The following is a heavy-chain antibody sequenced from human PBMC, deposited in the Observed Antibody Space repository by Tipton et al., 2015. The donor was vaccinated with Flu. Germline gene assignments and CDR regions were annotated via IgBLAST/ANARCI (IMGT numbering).Heavy chain of an antibody. D-gene: IGHD3-9*01. CDR3: ARERGGVTIGFDY. Sequence: PSLTCTVSGGSISSGSYYWSWIRQPAGKGLEWIGRIYTSGSTNYNPSLKSRVTISVDTSKNQFSLKLSSVTAADTAVYYCARERGGVTIGFDYWGQGTLVTVSS. J-gene: IGHJ4*02. CDR2: IYTSGST. CDR1: GGSISSGSYY. V-gene: IGHV4-61*02.